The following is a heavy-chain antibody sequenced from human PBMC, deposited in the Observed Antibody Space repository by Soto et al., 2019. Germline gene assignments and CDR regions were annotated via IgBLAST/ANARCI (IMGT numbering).Heavy chain of an antibody. D-gene: IGHD5-12*01. CDR2: ISTYSGDT. CDR3: ARHHGPTTSENWFDP. Sequence: AASVKVSCKASGYTFFTYDISWVRQAPGQGLERMGWISTYSGDTKYAQKFQGRVTMTTDTSTTTAYLELRSLRSDDTAVYYCARHHGPTTSENWFDPWGQGTLVTVSS. V-gene: IGHV1-18*01. J-gene: IGHJ5*02. CDR1: GYTFFTYD.